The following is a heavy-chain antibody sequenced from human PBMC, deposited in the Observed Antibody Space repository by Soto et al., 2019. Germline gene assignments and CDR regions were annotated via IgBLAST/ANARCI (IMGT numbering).Heavy chain of an antibody. CDR1: GFTFSAYA. CDR3: AKEGDYYGSSGYYGSAPSDAFDI. V-gene: IGHV3-23*01. Sequence: GGSLRLSCAASGFTFSAYAMSWVRQAPGKGLEWVSVISGSGGSTYYADSVKGRFTISRDNSKNTLYLQMNSLRAEDTAVYYCAKEGDYYGSSGYYGSAPSDAFDIWGQGTMVTVSS. J-gene: IGHJ3*02. CDR2: ISGSGGST. D-gene: IGHD3-22*01.